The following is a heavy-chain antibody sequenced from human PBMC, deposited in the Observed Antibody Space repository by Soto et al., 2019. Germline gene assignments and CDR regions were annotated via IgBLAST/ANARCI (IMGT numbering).Heavy chain of an antibody. Sequence: PGGLLRLSCAASGVTFSNAWMNWVRQAPGKGLEWVGRIKSKTDGGTTDYAAPVKGRFTISRDDSKNTLYLQMNSLKTEDTAVYYCTTAGTVTTDTGYYYYYGMDVWGQGTTVTVSS. CDR1: GVTFSNAW. J-gene: IGHJ6*02. D-gene: IGHD4-17*01. CDR2: IKSKTDGGTT. V-gene: IGHV3-15*07. CDR3: TTAGTVTTDTGYYYYYGMDV.